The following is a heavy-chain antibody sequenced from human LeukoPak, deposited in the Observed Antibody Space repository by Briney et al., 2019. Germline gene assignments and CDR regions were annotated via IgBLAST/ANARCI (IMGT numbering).Heavy chain of an antibody. J-gene: IGHJ3*02. Sequence: SVKVSCKASGYTFTTYAISWVRQAPGQGLEWMGGIIPIFGTANYAQKFQGRVTITADESTSTAYMELSSLRSEDTAVYYCARDPTYGDYARHAFDIWGQGTMVTVSS. CDR1: GYTFTTYA. V-gene: IGHV1-69*13. D-gene: IGHD4-17*01. CDR3: ARDPTYGDYARHAFDI. CDR2: IIPIFGTA.